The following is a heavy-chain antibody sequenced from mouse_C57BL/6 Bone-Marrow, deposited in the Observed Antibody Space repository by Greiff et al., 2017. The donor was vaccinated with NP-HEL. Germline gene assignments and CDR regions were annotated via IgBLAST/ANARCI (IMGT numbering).Heavy chain of an antibody. CDR2: ISSGGSYT. V-gene: IGHV5-6*02. J-gene: IGHJ3*01. CDR1: GFTFSSYG. D-gene: IGHD1-1*01. CDR3: ARPAITKVEGFAY. Sequence: DVKLVESGGDLVKPGGSLKLSCAASGFTFSSYGMSWVRQTPDKRLEWVATISSGGSYTYYPDSVKGRFTISRDNAKNTLYLQMSSLKSEDTAMYYCARPAITKVEGFAYWGQGTLVTVSA.